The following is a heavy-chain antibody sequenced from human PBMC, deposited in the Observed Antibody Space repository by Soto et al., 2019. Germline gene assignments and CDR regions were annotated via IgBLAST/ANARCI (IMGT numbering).Heavy chain of an antibody. V-gene: IGHV1-8*01. CDR3: ARSPRNWGFDY. Sequence: NWVRQATGQGFEWMGWMNPNSGNTGYAQKFQGRVTMTRDTSITTAYMELSSLRSEDTAMYYCARSPRNWGFDYWGLGTLVTVSS. CDR2: MNPNSGNT. D-gene: IGHD7-27*01. J-gene: IGHJ4*02.